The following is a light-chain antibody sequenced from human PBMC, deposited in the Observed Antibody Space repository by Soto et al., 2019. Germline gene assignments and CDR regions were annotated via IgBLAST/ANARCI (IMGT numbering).Light chain of an antibody. CDR2: EVR. Sequence: QSVLTQPASVSGSPGQSITISCTGTSSDVGGYNYVSWYQQHPGKAPKLLIYEVRHRPSGISNRFSGSKSGNTASLTISGLQAEDEADFYCTSYTSSSTYVFGTGTKLTV. CDR1: SSDVGGYNY. CDR3: TSYTSSSTYV. V-gene: IGLV2-14*01. J-gene: IGLJ1*01.